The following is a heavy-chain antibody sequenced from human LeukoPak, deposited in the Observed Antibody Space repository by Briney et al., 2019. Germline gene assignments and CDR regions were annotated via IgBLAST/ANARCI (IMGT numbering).Heavy chain of an antibody. D-gene: IGHD5-12*01. CDR3: AQDGAWLRFDS. CDR2: ISSGSSYI. V-gene: IGHV3-21*04. CDR1: GLTFSRYS. Sequence: GSLRLSCAAPGLTFSRYSMNWVRQAPGKGLEWVSSISSGSSYIYYADSVKGRFTISRDNSKNTLYLYMNSLRDEDTAIYYCAQDGAWLRFDSWGQGTLVTVSS. J-gene: IGHJ4*02.